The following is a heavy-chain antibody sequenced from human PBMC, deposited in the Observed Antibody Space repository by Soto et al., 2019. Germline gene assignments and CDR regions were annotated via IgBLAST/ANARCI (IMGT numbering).Heavy chain of an antibody. V-gene: IGHV3-30-3*01. CDR2: ISYDGSNK. J-gene: IGHJ3*02. Sequence: GGSLRLSCAASGFTFSSYAMHWVRQAPGKGLEWVAVISYDGSNKYYADSVKGRFTISRDNSKNTLYLQMNSLRAEDTAVYYCARERSAPVAGTHDAFDIWGQGTMVTVSS. CDR3: ARERSAPVAGTHDAFDI. CDR1: GFTFSSYA. D-gene: IGHD6-19*01.